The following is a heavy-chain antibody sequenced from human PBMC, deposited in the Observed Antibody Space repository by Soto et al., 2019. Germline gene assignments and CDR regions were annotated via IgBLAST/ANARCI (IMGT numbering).Heavy chain of an antibody. V-gene: IGHV1-3*01. CDR2: INAGNGNT. CDR3: ARDVYCSGGSCYNWFDP. D-gene: IGHD2-15*01. J-gene: IGHJ5*02. CDR1: GYTFTSYA. Sequence: QVQLVQSGAEVKKPGASVKVSCKASGYTFTSYAMHWVRQAPGQRLEWMGWINAGNGNTKYSQKFQGRVTITRDTAASTGYMELSSLRSEDTAVYYCARDVYCSGGSCYNWFDPWGQGTLVTVSS.